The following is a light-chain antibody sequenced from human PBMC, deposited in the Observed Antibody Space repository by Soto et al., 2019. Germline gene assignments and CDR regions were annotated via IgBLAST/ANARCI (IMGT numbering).Light chain of an antibody. CDR3: QQYNNWWT. Sequence: EIVMTQSPATLSVSPCEIATLSCRASQSVSSNLAWYQQKPGQAPRLLIYGASTRATGIPARFSGSGSGTEFTLTISSLQSEDFAVYYCQQYNNWWTFGQGTKVDIK. CDR2: GAS. V-gene: IGKV3-15*01. J-gene: IGKJ1*01. CDR1: QSVSSN.